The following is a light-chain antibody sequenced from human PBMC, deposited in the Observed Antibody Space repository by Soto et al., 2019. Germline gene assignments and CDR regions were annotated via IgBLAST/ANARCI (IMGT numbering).Light chain of an antibody. J-gene: IGKJ1*01. CDR1: QSLLHSNGKTF. CDR3: MQTLQTPGT. CDR2: SAS. V-gene: IGKV2-28*01. Sequence: DIVMTQSPLSLPVTPGEPASISCRSSQSLLHSNGKTFLDWYLQKPGQSPQLLIFSASKRASGVPDRFRASGSGTDFTLKINRVEAEDVGVYYCMQTLQTPGTFGQGTNVEIK.